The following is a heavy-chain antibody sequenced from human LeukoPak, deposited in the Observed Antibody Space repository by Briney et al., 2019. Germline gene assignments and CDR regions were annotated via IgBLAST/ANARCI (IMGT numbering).Heavy chain of an antibody. CDR3: ARGGSYPGC. V-gene: IGHV3-7*03. CDR1: GVTFSNDW. CDR2: IKQDGSEE. J-gene: IGHJ4*02. Sequence: GGSLRLSCAASGVTFSNDWMSWVRQAPGKGLEWVAKIKQDGSEEYYVDSVKGRFTISRDNAKNSLFLQMNSLRVEDTAIYYCARGGSYPGCWGQGTLVTVSS. D-gene: IGHD1-26*01.